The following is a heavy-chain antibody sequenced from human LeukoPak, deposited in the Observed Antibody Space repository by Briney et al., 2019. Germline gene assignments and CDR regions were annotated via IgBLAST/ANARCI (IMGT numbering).Heavy chain of an antibody. D-gene: IGHD3-22*01. V-gene: IGHV3-30*02. CDR2: IRYNGNNQ. CDR3: ARDWYYYDSSGYLRGSYWYFDL. CDR1: GFTFNNYG. Sequence: GGSLRLSCAASGFTFNNYGMHWVRQAPGKGLEWVAFIRYNGNNQYYADSVKGRFTISRDNAKNSLYLQMNSLRAEDTAVYYCARDWYYYDSSGYLRGSYWYFDLWGRGTLVTVSS. J-gene: IGHJ2*01.